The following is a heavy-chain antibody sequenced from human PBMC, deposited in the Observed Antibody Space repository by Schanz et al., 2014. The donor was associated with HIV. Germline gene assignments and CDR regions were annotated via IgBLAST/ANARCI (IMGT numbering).Heavy chain of an antibody. V-gene: IGHV4-34*02. CDR3: ARTPYYFDY. Sequence: QVQLQQWGAGLLKPSETLSLTCAVYGESLSGYYWTWIRQPPKKGLEWIGYIYYSGNTYYNPSLKSRVTMSVDTSKNQFSLRLNSVTAADTAVYYCARTPYYFDYWGQGTLVTVSS. CDR2: IYYSGNT. CDR1: GESLSGYY. J-gene: IGHJ4*02.